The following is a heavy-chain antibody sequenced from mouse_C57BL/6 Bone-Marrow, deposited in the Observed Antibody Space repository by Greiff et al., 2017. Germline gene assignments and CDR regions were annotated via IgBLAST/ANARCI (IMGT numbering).Heavy chain of an antibody. V-gene: IGHV1-54*01. CDR3: ARSKNGNSWFAY. CDR1: GYAFTNYL. Sequence: QVQLQQSGAELVRPGTSVTVSCKASGYAFTNYLIEWVKQRPGQGLEWIGVINPGSGGTNYNEKFKGKATLTADKSYSTAYMQLSNLTSEDSAVYFCARSKNGNSWFAYWGQGTLGTVSA. CDR2: INPGSGGT. J-gene: IGHJ3*01.